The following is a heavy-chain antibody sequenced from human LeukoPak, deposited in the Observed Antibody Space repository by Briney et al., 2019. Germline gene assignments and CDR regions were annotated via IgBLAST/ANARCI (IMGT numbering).Heavy chain of an antibody. CDR3: ARETAERYRGSYFDY. Sequence: PSETLSLTCTVSGGSVSSGPYYWSWIRQPPGVGLEWIGWENNYNVSLKSRVIISVDRSKNQFSLTFISVTAADTAVYFCARETAERYRGSYFDYWGQGALVTVSS. CDR1: GGSVSSGPYY. V-gene: IGHV4-61*01. D-gene: IGHD1-26*01. J-gene: IGHJ4*02. CDR2: WEN.